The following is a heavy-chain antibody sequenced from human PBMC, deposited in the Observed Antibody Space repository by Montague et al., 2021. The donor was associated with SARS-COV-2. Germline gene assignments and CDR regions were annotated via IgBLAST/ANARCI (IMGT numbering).Heavy chain of an antibody. V-gene: IGHV4-39*07. CDR2: INHSGST. D-gene: IGHD2-2*01. CDR3: ARVRAVPAAMRIFSLGRSYYGMDV. J-gene: IGHJ6*02. Sequence: SETLSLTCTVSAGSISTNSYYWSWIRQPPGKGLEWIGEINHSGSTNYNPSLKSRVTISVDTSKNQLSLKLSSVTAADTAVYYCARVRAVPAAMRIFSLGRSYYGMDVWGQGTTVTVSS. CDR1: AGSISTNSYY.